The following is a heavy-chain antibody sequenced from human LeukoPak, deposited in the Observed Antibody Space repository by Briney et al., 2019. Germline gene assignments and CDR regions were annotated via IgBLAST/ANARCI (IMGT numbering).Heavy chain of an antibody. CDR3: ARGGDSWEEGPPETFDH. J-gene: IGHJ4*02. CDR2: ISSASNNI. V-gene: IGHV3-48*04. D-gene: IGHD2-21*02. CDR1: GLTFAYYG. Sequence: GGSLRLSCGVSGLTFAYYGMNWVRQAPGKGLEWLSYISSASNNIYYADSVKGRFTISRDNAKNSLYLQMNSLRAEDTAVYYCARGGDSWEEGPPETFDHWGQGTLVTVSS.